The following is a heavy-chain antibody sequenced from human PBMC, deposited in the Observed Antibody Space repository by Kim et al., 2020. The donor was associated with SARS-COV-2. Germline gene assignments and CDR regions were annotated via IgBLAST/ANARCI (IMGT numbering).Heavy chain of an antibody. Sequence: SETLSLTCTVSGGSISSGGYYWSWIRQHPGKGLEWIGYIYYSGSTYYNPSLKSRVTISVDTSKNQFSLKLSSVTAADTAVYYCARGGETRIGELLYPYYYYGMDVWGQGTTVTVSS. CDR3: ARGGETRIGELLYPYYYYGMDV. J-gene: IGHJ6*02. CDR2: IYYSGST. V-gene: IGHV4-31*03. CDR1: GGSISSGGYY. D-gene: IGHD3-10*01.